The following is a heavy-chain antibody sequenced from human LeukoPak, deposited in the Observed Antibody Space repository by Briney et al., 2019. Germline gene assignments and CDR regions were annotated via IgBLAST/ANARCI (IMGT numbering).Heavy chain of an antibody. D-gene: IGHD2-2*01. CDR1: GFTFSSYA. CDR3: AKHWSYCSTTSCFFNYYYYYMDV. CDR2: ISGSGGTT. J-gene: IGHJ6*03. Sequence: GGSLRLSCAASGFTFSSYAMSWVRQTPGKGLEWVSSISGSGGTTYYADSVKGRFTISRDNSKSTLYLQMNNLRAEDTAVYYCAKHWSYCSTTSCFFNYYYYYMDVWGKGTTVTVSS. V-gene: IGHV3-23*01.